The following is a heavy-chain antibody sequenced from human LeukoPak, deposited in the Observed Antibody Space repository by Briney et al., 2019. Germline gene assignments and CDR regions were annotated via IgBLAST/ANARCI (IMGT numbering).Heavy chain of an antibody. J-gene: IGHJ6*03. D-gene: IGHD4-17*01. Sequence: PSETLSLTCAVYGGSFSGYYWSWIRQPPGKGLEWIGEISHSGSTNYNPSLTSRVTISVDTSKNQFSLKLSSVTAADTAVYYCARGGDHTVTTFGYYYYMDVWGKGTTVTVSS. CDR1: GGSFSGYY. CDR3: ARGGDHTVTTFGYYYYMDV. CDR2: ISHSGST. V-gene: IGHV4-34*01.